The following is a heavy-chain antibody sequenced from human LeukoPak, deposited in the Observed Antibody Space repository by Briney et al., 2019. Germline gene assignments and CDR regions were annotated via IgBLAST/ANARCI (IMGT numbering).Heavy chain of an antibody. CDR2: LKQDGSEI. Sequence: GGSLRLSCAASGFTFSSYEMNWVRQAPGKGLEWVGNLKQDGSEIYYLDSVKGRFTISRDNAKKSLYLQMNSLRAEDTAVYYCATIEAVRFHYWGQGTLVTVSS. D-gene: IGHD4-17*01. CDR3: ATIEAVRFHY. CDR1: GFTFSSYE. V-gene: IGHV3-7*01. J-gene: IGHJ4*02.